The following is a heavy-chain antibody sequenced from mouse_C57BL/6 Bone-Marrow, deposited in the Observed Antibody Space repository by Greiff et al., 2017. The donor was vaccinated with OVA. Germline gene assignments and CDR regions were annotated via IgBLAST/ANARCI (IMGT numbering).Heavy chain of an antibody. CDR1: GYTFTSYW. CDR2: IYPSDSET. Sequence: QVQLKQPGAELVRPGSSVKLSCKASGYTFTSYWMDWVKQRPGQGLEWIGNIYPSDSETHYNQKFKDKATLTVDKSSSTAYMQLSSLTSEDSAVYYCARWNWDGFAYWGQGTLVTVSA. D-gene: IGHD4-1*01. J-gene: IGHJ3*01. V-gene: IGHV1-61*01. CDR3: ARWNWDGFAY.